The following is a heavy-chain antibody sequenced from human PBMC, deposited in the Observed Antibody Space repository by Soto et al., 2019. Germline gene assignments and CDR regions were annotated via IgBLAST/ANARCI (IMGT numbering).Heavy chain of an antibody. CDR1: CDSIISGPYS. CDR3: ARLGGYCSSTSCHGYYGMDV. V-gene: IGHV4-39*01. CDR2: FYYSEST. Sequence: SATLSLTCTVACDSIISGPYSWGWIRQPPGGGLEWIGTFYYSESTHYNPSLESRVTISVDTSKNQFPLKVSSVTVADTAVYYCARLGGYCSSTSCHGYYGMDVWGQGTTVT. D-gene: IGHD2-2*01. J-gene: IGHJ6*02.